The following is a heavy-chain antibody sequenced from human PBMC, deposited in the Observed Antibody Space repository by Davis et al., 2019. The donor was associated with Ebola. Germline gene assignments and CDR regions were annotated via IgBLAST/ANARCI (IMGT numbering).Heavy chain of an antibody. D-gene: IGHD5-18*01. CDR3: ASGQLWLQGLDY. J-gene: IGHJ4*02. Sequence: MPSETLSLTCTVSGGSVSSGSYYWSWIRQPPGKGLEWIGYIYYSGSTNYNPSLKSRVTISVDTSKNQFSLKLSSVTAADTAVYYCASGQLWLQGLDYWGQGTLVTVSS. V-gene: IGHV4-61*01. CDR2: IYYSGST. CDR1: GGSVSSGSYY.